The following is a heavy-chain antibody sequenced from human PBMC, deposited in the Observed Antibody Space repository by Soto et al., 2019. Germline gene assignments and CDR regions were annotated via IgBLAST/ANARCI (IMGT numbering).Heavy chain of an antibody. D-gene: IGHD2-21*02. J-gene: IGHJ4*02. V-gene: IGHV3-30*03. Sequence: QVQLVESGGGVVQPGRSLRLSCVASGFTFSSSGMHWVRQAPGKGLEWVAFIAYDVSDKFYADSVKGRFTISRDNTKNTLYLHMCGPTAEDTAVYYCAIVRVTGSPLESWGERTLVTVSS. CDR2: IAYDVSDK. CDR3: AIVRVTGSPLES. CDR1: GFTFSSSG.